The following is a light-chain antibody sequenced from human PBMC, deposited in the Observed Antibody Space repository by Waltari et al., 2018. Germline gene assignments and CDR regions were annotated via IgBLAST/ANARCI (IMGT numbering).Light chain of an antibody. V-gene: IGKV1-39*01. Sequence: DIQMTQSPSSLSAAVGDRVTFTCRASQNIKNYLNWYHQRPGTAPKLLIFETFNLHSGGPSRFRGSGSGNDFTLAISSLQREDCGTYYFQQTYRGPLTFGEGTKMES. CDR1: QNIKNY. CDR2: ETF. CDR3: QQTYRGPLT. J-gene: IGKJ4*01.